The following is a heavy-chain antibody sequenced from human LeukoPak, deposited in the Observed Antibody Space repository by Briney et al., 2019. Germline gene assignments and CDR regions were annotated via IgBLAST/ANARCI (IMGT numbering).Heavy chain of an antibody. CDR1: GFTFSSYA. V-gene: IGHV3-11*05. CDR2: INTGSTYT. Sequence: GGSLRLSCAASGFTFSSYAMTWIRQAPGKGLEWLSYINTGSTYTNYANSVKGRFTISRDNAKNSLYLQLNSLRAEDTAVYYCTREDNWYFDLWGRGTLVTVSS. CDR3: TREDNWYFDL. J-gene: IGHJ2*01.